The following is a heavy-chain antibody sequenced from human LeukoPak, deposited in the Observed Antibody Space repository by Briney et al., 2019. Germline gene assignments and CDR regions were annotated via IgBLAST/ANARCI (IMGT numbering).Heavy chain of an antibody. CDR3: ARCPSPGWFDP. CDR2: IYYSGST. J-gene: IGHJ5*02. V-gene: IGHV4-30-4*08. Sequence: PSETLSLTCTVSGGSISSDDYYWSWIRQPPGKGLEWIGFIYYSGSTYYKPSLKSRVPISMDTSKNQFSLRLSSVTTADTAVYYCARCPSPGWFDPWGQGTLVTVSS. CDR1: GGSISSDDYY.